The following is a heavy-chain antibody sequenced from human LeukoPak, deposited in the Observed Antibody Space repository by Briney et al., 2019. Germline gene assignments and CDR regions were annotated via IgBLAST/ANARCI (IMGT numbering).Heavy chain of an antibody. V-gene: IGHV3-48*03. CDR2: ISSSGSTI. Sequence: PGRSLRLSCTASGFTFGDHAMSWVRQAPGKGLEWVSYISSSGSTIYYADSVKGRFTISRDNAKNSLYLQMNSLRAEDTAVYYCARDSSMVRGVTTYYYGMDVWGQGTTVTVSS. D-gene: IGHD3-10*01. CDR3: ARDSSMVRGVTTYYYGMDV. J-gene: IGHJ6*02. CDR1: GFTFGDHA.